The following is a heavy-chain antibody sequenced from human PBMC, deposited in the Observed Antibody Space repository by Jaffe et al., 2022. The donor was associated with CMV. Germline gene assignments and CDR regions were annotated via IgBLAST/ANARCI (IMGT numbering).Heavy chain of an antibody. CDR2: ISGSGGST. J-gene: IGHJ6*03. V-gene: IGHV3-23*04. CDR3: ANGDYGDYNYYYYMDV. D-gene: IGHD4-17*01. CDR1: GFTFSSYA. Sequence: EVQLVESGGGLVQPGGSLRLSCAASGFTFSSYAMSWVRQAPGKGLEWVSAISGSGGSTYYADSVKGRFTISRDNSKNTLYLQMNSLRAEDTAVYYCANGDYGDYNYYYYMDVWGKGTTVTVSS.